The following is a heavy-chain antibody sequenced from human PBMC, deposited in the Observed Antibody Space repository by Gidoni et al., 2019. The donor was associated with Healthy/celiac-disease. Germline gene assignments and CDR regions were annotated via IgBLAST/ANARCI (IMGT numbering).Heavy chain of an antibody. J-gene: IGHJ4*02. CDR1: GCTLSSDR. V-gene: IGHV3-21*01. CDR2: ISSSSSYI. D-gene: IGHD3-3*01. CDR3: ARVTAGDYDFWSGYFPFDY. Sequence: EVQLVESGGGLVKPGGSLRLSCAASGCTLSSDRMNGVRQAPGQGLEWVSSISSSSSYIYYADSVKGRFTISRDNAKNSLYLQMNSLRAEDTAVYYCARVTAGDYDFWSGYFPFDYWGQGTLVTVSS.